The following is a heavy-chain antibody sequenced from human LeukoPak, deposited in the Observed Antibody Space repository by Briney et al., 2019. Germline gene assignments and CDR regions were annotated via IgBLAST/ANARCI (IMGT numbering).Heavy chain of an antibody. Sequence: SDTLSLTCTVSGGSISSYYWSWLRQPRGKGLEWIGYIYYSGSTNYNPSLKSRVTISVDTSKNQFSLKLSSVTAADTAVYYCAVTGLDAFDIWGQGTMVTVSS. CDR3: AVTGLDAFDI. V-gene: IGHV4-59*07. CDR1: GGSISSYY. CDR2: IYYSGST. D-gene: IGHD2/OR15-2a*01. J-gene: IGHJ3*02.